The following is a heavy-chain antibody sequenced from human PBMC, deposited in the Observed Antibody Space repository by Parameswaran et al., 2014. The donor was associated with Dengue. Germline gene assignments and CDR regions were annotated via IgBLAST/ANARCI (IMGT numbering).Heavy chain of an antibody. CDR1: GGSISSGSYY. Sequence: SETLSLTCTVSGGSISSGSYYWSWIRQPAGKGLEWIGRIYTSGSTNYNPSLKSRVTISVDTSKNQFSLKLSSVTAADTAVYYCARVNVEMATAFDYWGPGNPGHRLL. V-gene: IGHV4-61*02. J-gene: IGHJ4*02. CDR3: ARVNVEMATAFDY. CDR2: IYTSGST. D-gene: IGHD5-24*01.